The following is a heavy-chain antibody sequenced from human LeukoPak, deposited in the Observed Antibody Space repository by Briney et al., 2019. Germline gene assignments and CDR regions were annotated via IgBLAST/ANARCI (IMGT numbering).Heavy chain of an antibody. J-gene: IGHJ4*02. Sequence: PSETLSLTCTVSGDSISSGNYYWSWIRQPAGKGLEWIGSIYYSGSTYYNPSLKSRVTISVDTSKNQFSLKLSSVTAADTAVYYCTIIPRQERFGELLSLFYFDYWGQGTLVTVSS. D-gene: IGHD3-10*01. CDR1: GDSISSGNYY. V-gene: IGHV4-39*01. CDR2: IYYSGST. CDR3: TIIPRQERFGELLSLFYFDY.